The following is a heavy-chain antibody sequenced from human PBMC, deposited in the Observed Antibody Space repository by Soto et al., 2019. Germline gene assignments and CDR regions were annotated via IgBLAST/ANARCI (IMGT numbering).Heavy chain of an antibody. V-gene: IGHV1-69*13. CDR3: ARGATVTRDYFYGMDV. CDR2: IIPMFGTP. J-gene: IGHJ6*02. D-gene: IGHD4-4*01. Sequence: SLKVSCKTFGGSFSNYAFSWVRQAPGQGLEWMGAIIPMFGTPNYAQMFQGRVTITADESTNTAYMEVSSLRSDDSAVYFCARGATVTRDYFYGMDVWGQGTTVTVSS. CDR1: GGSFSNYA.